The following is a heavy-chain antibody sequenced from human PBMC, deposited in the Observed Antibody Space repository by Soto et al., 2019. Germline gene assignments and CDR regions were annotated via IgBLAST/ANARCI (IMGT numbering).Heavy chain of an antibody. CDR2: ISHNGRSK. CDR3: ARESSLGHFHX. CDR1: GFVFRDSP. J-gene: IGHJ4*02. Sequence: EGSLRLSCGGSGFVFRDSPINWVRKAPGKGLEWVAVISHNGRSKKFAYCVKGRFSTHRDNLKDTVFLQMDSLRMEGTAVYYCARESSLGHFHXWGQATPQTVS. V-gene: IGHV3-30*04.